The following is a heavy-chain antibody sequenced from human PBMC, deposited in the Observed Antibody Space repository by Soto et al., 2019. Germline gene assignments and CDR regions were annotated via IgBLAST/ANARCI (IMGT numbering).Heavy chain of an antibody. V-gene: IGHV3-23*01. J-gene: IGHJ4*02. CDR3: GKDRQWELLHFDY. CDR2: ISGSGGST. D-gene: IGHD1-26*01. CDR1: GFTFSSYA. Sequence: AGRFLRLSWAASGFTFSSYAMSWVRQATGKGLEWVSAISGSGGSTYYADSVKGRFTISRDNSKNTLYLQMNSLRAEDTSVYYCGKDRQWELLHFDYWGEGTLVNVSS.